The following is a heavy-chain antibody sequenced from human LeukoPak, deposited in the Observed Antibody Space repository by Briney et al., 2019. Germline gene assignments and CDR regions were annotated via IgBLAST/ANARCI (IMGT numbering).Heavy chain of an antibody. CDR3: ARTLPGSYSDC. V-gene: IGHV3-53*01. CDR1: GFSVSSNY. J-gene: IGHJ4*02. CDR2: IFSGGST. Sequence: GGSLRLSCAASGFSVSSNYMSWVRQAPGKGLEWVSVIFSGGSTYYADSVKGRFTISRGDSKNTVYLQLNSLRAEDTAVYYCARTLPGSYSDCWGQGTLAAVS. D-gene: IGHD7-27*01.